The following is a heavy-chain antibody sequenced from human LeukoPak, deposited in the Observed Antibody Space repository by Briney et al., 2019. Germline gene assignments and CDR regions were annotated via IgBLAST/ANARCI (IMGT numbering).Heavy chain of an antibody. CDR3: ARGQWPDFGRMDV. V-gene: IGHV4-59*01. Sequence: SETLSLTCTVSGGSSSSNYWSWIRQSPGKGLEWIGNIYYSGSTNYNPSLKSRVTISVDTSKNQFSLKLNSVTAADTAVYYCARGQWPDFGRMDVWGQGTTVTVSS. J-gene: IGHJ6*02. CDR1: GGSSSSNY. CDR2: IYYSGST. D-gene: IGHD3-3*01.